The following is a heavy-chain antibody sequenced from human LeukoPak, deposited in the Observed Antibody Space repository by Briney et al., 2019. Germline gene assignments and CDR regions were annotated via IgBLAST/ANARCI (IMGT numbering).Heavy chain of an antibody. V-gene: IGHV3-66*01. CDR1: GLTVTNNY. J-gene: IGHJ4*02. CDR2: IYSNGDT. CDR3: VYGYYPLNF. D-gene: IGHD4-17*01. Sequence: PGGSLRLSCAASGLTVTNNYWNWVRQPPGKGPEWISLIYSNGDTQYADSVKGRFTFSRDTSKNTLYLQMNSLRAEDTAVYYCVYGYYPLNFWGQGTLVSVSS.